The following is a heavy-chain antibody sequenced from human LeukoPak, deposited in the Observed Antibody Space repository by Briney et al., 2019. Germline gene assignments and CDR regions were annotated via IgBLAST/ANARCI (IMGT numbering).Heavy chain of an antibody. D-gene: IGHD6-13*01. CDR2: ISAYNGNT. CDR1: GYTFTSYG. V-gene: IGHV1-18*01. CDR3: ASTYRSSWMHWFDP. Sequence: ASVKVSCKASGYTFTSYGISWVRQAPGQGLEWMGWISAYNGNTNYAQKLQGRVTMTTDTSTSTAYMELRSLRSDDTAVYYCASTYRSSWMHWFDPWGQGTLVTVSS. J-gene: IGHJ5*02.